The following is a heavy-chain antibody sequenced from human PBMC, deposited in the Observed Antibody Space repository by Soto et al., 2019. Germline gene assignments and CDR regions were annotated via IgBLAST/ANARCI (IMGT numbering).Heavy chain of an antibody. V-gene: IGHV4-61*08. CDR1: GGSISSGGYY. D-gene: IGHD2-2*01. CDR3: SGCSSTSCRGSSWFDP. CDR2: IYYSGST. Sequence: SETLSLTCAVSGGSISSGGYYWSWIRQPPGKGLEWIGYIYYSGSTNYNPSLKSRVTISVDTSKNQFSLKLSSVTAADTAVYYCSGCSSTSCRGSSWFDPWGQGTLVTVSS. J-gene: IGHJ5*02.